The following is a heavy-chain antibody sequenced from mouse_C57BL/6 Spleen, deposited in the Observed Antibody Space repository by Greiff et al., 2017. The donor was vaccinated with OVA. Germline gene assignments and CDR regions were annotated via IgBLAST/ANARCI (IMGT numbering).Heavy chain of an antibody. D-gene: IGHD1-1*01. V-gene: IGHV8-12*01. CDR1: GFSLSTSGMG. CDR2: IYWDDDK. Sequence: QVTLKVSGPGILQSSQTLSLTCSFSGFSLSTSGMGVSWIRQPSGKGLEWLAHIYWDDDKRYNPSLKRRLTISKDTSRNQVFLKITSVDTADTATYYCARSTDYYGSSPWYFDVWGTGTTVTVSS. CDR3: ARSTDYYGSSPWYFDV. J-gene: IGHJ1*03.